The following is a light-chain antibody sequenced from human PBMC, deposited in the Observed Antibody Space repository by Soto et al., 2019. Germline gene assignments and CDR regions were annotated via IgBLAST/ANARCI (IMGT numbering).Light chain of an antibody. J-gene: IGKJ1*01. CDR1: LSIGTW. V-gene: IGKV1-5*01. CDR2: DAS. CDR3: QQYSDSSGA. Sequence: DIQGTQSPSTLSASVGDRVTITCGVSLSIGTWLAWYQQKPGKAPKLLIFDASTLESGVPSRFSGSGSGTDFTLTISSLQPDDFATYYCQQYSDSSGAFGQGTKVDLK.